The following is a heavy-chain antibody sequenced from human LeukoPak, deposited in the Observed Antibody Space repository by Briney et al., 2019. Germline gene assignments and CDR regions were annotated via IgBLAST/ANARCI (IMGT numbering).Heavy chain of an antibody. J-gene: IGHJ6*03. CDR2: ISAYNGNT. CDR1: GYTFTSYG. Sequence: GASVKVSCKASGYTFTSYGISWVRQAPGQGLEWMGWISAYNGNTNYAQKLQGRVTMTTDTSTSTAYMELRSLRSDDTAVYYCASSSWPHEGYYYYMDVWGKGTTVTVSS. V-gene: IGHV1-18*01. CDR3: ASSSWPHEGYYYYMDV. D-gene: IGHD6-13*01.